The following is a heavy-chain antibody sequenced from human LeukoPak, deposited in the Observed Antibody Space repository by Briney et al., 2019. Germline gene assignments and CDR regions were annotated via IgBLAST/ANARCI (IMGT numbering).Heavy chain of an antibody. D-gene: IGHD5-12*01. V-gene: IGHV4-59*01. Sequence: PSKTLSLTCSVSGGSISGAYWSWIRQAPGKGLEWIGYIYYSGSTDYNPSLESRVTISIDTSKNHFSLNLTAVTAADTAIYYCARTGSGRDYYGMDVWGQGTSVSVSS. CDR2: IYYSGST. CDR1: GGSISGAY. CDR3: ARTGSGRDYYGMDV. J-gene: IGHJ6*02.